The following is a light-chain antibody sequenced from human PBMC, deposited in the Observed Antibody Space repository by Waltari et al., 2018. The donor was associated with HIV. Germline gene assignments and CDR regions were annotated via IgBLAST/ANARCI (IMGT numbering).Light chain of an antibody. J-gene: IGLJ1*01. CDR3: SSYKNNNTLV. CDR1: SSAIGAYNR. Sequence: QSALTQPPSVSASPGQSVTLSCTGTSSAIGAYNRVSWYLQPPGTAPKVIIYEVKNRPSGVPDRFSGSKSGSTASLTISGLQAEDEADYFCSSYKNNNTLVFGTGTKVTVL. V-gene: IGLV2-18*02. CDR2: EVK.